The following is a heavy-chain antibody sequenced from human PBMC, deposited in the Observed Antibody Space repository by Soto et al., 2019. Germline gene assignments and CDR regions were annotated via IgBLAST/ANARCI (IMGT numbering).Heavy chain of an antibody. CDR1: GYTFTTYD. CDR3: ARAQRSYGSGSYYIDH. Sequence: QVQLVQSGAEVKKPGALVTVSCKTSGYTFTTYDINWVRQAPGQGLEWMGWMNPNSGNTGYAQEFQGRVIMTRNTSINTAQRELSSLRSEDTAVYYCARAQRSYGSGSYYIDHWGQGTLVTVSS. D-gene: IGHD3-10*01. CDR2: MNPNSGNT. V-gene: IGHV1-8*01. J-gene: IGHJ1*01.